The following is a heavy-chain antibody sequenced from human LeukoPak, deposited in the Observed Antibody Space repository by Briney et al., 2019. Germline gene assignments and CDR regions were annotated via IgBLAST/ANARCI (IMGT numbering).Heavy chain of an antibody. J-gene: IGHJ4*02. V-gene: IGHV3-7*01. CDR1: GFTFSSYA. Sequence: GGSLRLSCAASGFTFSSYAMSWVRQAPGKGLEWVANIKQDGSEKYYVDSVKGRFTISRDNAKNSLYLQMNSLRAEDTAVYYCARVVSHGGAYYYFDYWGQGTLVTVSS. D-gene: IGHD4-23*01. CDR3: ARVVSHGGAYYYFDY. CDR2: IKQDGSEK.